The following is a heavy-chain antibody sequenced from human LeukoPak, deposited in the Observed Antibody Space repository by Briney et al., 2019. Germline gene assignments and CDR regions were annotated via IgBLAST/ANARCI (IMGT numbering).Heavy chain of an antibody. J-gene: IGHJ4*02. D-gene: IGHD6-19*01. V-gene: IGHV3-66*01. Sequence: GGSLILSCATSGFTVSSNYMSWVRQAPGKGLEWVSVIYSGGSTYYADSVKGRFTISRDNSENTLYLQMNSLRAEDTAVYYCARRYITGWHFDYWGQGTLVTVSS. CDR2: IYSGGST. CDR1: GFTVSSNY. CDR3: ARRYITGWHFDY.